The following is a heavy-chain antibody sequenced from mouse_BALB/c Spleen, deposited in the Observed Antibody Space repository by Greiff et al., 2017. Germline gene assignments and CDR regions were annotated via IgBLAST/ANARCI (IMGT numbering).Heavy chain of an antibody. CDR3: AQGGDYYGYIDY. CDR1: GFNIKDTY. D-gene: IGHD1-1*01. V-gene: IGHV14-3*02. CDR2: IDPANGNT. Sequence: VQLKESGAELVKPGASVKLSCTASGFNIKDTYMHWVKQRPEQGLEWIGRIDPANGNTKYDPKFQGKATITADTSSNTAYLQLSSLTSEDTAVYYCAQGGDYYGYIDYWGQGTTLTVSS. J-gene: IGHJ2*01.